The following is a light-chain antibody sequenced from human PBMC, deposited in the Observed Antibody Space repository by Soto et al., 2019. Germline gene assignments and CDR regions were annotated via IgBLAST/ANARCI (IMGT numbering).Light chain of an antibody. CDR3: ISYTGSSTSYV. Sequence: QSALTQPASVSGSPGQSITISCSGTRSDIGSYNYVAWYQQLPGKTPKILIYEVSNRPSGVSSRFSGSKSGNTASLTISGLRAEDEADYYCISYTGSSTSYVFGSGTKLTVL. CDR1: RSDIGSYNY. J-gene: IGLJ1*01. CDR2: EVS. V-gene: IGLV2-14*01.